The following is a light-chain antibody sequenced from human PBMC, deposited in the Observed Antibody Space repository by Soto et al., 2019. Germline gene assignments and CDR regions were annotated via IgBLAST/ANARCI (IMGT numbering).Light chain of an antibody. V-gene: IGLV2-14*01. CDR1: SSDVGAYNY. Sequence: QSALTQPASVSGSPGHSITISCTGTSSDVGAYNYVSWYQQHPGKAPKLMIFEVSDRPSGVSNRFSGSKSGNTASLTISGLQAEDGADYYCSSYTSSNTLVFGGGTKLTVL. J-gene: IGLJ2*01. CDR3: SSYTSSNTLV. CDR2: EVS.